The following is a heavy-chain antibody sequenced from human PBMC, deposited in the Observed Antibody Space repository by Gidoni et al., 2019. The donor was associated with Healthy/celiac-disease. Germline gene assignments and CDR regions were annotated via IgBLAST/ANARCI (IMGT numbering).Heavy chain of an antibody. D-gene: IGHD3-22*01. CDR3: ARNYYDSSGYYRFDY. V-gene: IGHV1-69*06. J-gene: IGHJ4*02. CDR2: IIPIFGKA. CDR1: GGTLSSYA. Sequence: QVQLVQSGAEVKRPGSSVKVSCKASGGTLSSYAISWVRQAPGQGLEWMGGIIPIFGKANYAQKFQGRVTITADKSTSTAYMELSSLRTEDTAVEYCARNYYDSSGYYRFDYWGQGTLVTVSS.